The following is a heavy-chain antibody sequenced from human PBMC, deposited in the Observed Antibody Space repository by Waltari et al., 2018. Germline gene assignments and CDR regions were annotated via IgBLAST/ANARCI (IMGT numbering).Heavy chain of an antibody. D-gene: IGHD2-21*01. J-gene: IGHJ6*03. V-gene: IGHV4-59*01. CDR1: GGSISSYY. CDR2: IYYSGST. CDR3: ARNSPAYWASYYYYMDV. Sequence: QVQLQESGPGLVKPSETLSLTCTVSGGSISSYYWSWIRQPPGKGLEWIGYIYYSGSTNSNPPLKSLGPISVDTSKNQFSLKLSSVTAADTAVYYCARNSPAYWASYYYYMDVWGKGTTVTVSS.